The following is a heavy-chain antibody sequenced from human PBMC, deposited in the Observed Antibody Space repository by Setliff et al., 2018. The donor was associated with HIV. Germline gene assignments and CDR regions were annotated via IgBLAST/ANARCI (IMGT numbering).Heavy chain of an antibody. J-gene: IGHJ5*02. CDR2: INHSGST. Sequence: KPSETLSLTCAVYGGSFSGYYWSWIRQPPGKGLEWIGEINHSGSTNYNPSLKSRVTISVDTSKNQFSLKLSSVTAADTAVYYCARSPGSRAATGADRFDPWGQGTLVTVSS. CDR3: ARSPGSRAATGADRFDP. D-gene: IGHD2-15*01. V-gene: IGHV4-34*01. CDR1: GGSFSGYY.